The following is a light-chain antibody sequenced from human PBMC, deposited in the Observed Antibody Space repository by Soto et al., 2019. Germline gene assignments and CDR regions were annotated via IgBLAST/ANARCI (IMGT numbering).Light chain of an antibody. V-gene: IGKV1-33*01. CDR3: QQYDNLPPYN. CDR2: DAS. CDR1: QDISNY. J-gene: IGKJ2*01. Sequence: DIPMPQSPSSLSASVGDRVTITCQASQDISNYLNWYQQKPGKAPKLLIYDASNLETGVPSRFSVRGSVTDFTFTISSQQPEDIAPYDCQQYDNLPPYNFGQGTKLEIK.